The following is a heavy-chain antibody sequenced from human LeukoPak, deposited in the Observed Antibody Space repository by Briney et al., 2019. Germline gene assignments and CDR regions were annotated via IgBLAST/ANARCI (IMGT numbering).Heavy chain of an antibody. CDR3: ATSGVLTGYYEGYAFDI. CDR1: GYTFTSYV. CDR2: FDPEDGET. Sequence: ASVKVSCKASGYTFTSYVISWVRQAPGKGLEWMGGFDPEDGETIYAQKFQGRVTMTEDTSTDTAYMELSSLRSEDTAVYYCATSGVLTGYYEGYAFDIWGQGTMVTVSS. J-gene: IGHJ3*02. V-gene: IGHV1-24*01. D-gene: IGHD3-9*01.